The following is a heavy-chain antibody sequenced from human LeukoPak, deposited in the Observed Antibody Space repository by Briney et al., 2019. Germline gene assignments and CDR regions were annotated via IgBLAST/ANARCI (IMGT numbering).Heavy chain of an antibody. CDR1: IFTFSSYE. D-gene: IGHD3-10*01. CDR3: ARGFGDL. J-gene: IGHJ5*02. Sequence: GGSLRLSCAASIFTFSSYEMNWVPHPTGKGLEWVSDISSSCSNIYNADSVKGCFTISRDNAKNSLYLQMNSLRAEDTAVYYCARGFGDLWGQGTLVTVSS. V-gene: IGHV3-48*03. CDR2: ISSSCSNI.